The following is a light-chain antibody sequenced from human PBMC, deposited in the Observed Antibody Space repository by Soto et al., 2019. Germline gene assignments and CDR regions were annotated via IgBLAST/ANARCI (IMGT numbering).Light chain of an antibody. J-gene: IGLJ2*01. V-gene: IGLV2-14*01. CDR3: SSYTGSSPVV. Sequence: QSALTQPASVSGSPGQSITISCTGTSSDVGGYNYVSWYQQHPGKAPKLMIYDVSKRPSGVSNRFSGYKSDKTASLTISGLQAEDEADYYCSSYTGSSPVVFGGGTKLSVL. CDR2: DVS. CDR1: SSDVGGYNY.